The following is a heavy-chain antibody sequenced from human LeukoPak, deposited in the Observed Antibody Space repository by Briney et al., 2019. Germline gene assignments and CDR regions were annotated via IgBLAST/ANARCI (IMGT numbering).Heavy chain of an antibody. D-gene: IGHD1-14*01. J-gene: IGHJ4*02. CDR1: GFAVGSNY. CDR3: ARRPGN. CDR2: IYSGGAI. Sequence: EGSLRLSCVASGFAVGSNYMSWVRQAPGKGLEWVSLIYSGGAIRYADSVKGRFTISRDSSKNTLFLQMNDLTVEDTARYYCARRPGNWGQGILVTVSS. V-gene: IGHV3-53*01.